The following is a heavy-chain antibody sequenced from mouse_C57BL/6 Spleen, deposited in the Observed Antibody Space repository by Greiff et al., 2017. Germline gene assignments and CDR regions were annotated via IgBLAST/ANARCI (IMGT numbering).Heavy chain of an antibody. Sequence: QVQLQQPGAELVKPGASVKLSCKASGYTFTSYWMHWVKQRPGQGLEWIGMIHPNSGSTNYNEKFKSKATLTVDKSSSTAYMQLSSLTSEDSAVXDCAREGDDGYYFDYWGQGTTLTVSS. V-gene: IGHV1-64*01. CDR3: AREGDDGYYFDY. J-gene: IGHJ2*01. D-gene: IGHD2-3*01. CDR1: GYTFTSYW. CDR2: IHPNSGST.